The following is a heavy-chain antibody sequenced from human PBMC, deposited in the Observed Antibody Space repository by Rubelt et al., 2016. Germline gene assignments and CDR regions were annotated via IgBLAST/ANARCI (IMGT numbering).Heavy chain of an antibody. J-gene: IGHJ6*02. D-gene: IGHD3-16*01. V-gene: IGHV4-39*07. CDR3: ARGPAGEVGMDV. CDR2: IYYSGST. Sequence: GKGLEWIGSIYYSGSTYYNPSLKSRVTISVDTSKNQFSLKLSSVTAADTAVYYCARGPAGEVGMDVWGQGTTVTVSS.